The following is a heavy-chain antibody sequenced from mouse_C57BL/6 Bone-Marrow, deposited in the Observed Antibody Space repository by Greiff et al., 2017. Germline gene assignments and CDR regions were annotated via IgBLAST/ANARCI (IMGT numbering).Heavy chain of an antibody. CDR2: IDPKSGGT. J-gene: IGHJ1*03. CDR1: GYTFTSYW. CDR3: ARSHYDYWYFDV. D-gene: IGHD2-4*01. Sequence: QVQLQQSGAELVKPGASVKLSCKASGYTFTSYWMHWVKQRPGRGLEWIGRIDPKSGGTKYNEKFKSKATLTVDKPASTAYMQLSSLTSEDSAVYYCARSHYDYWYFDVWGTGTTVTVSS. V-gene: IGHV1-72*01.